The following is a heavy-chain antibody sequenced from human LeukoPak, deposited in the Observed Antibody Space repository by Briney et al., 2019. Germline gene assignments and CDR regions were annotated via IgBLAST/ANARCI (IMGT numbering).Heavy chain of an antibody. Sequence: SQTLSLTCTVSGGSISSGSYYWSWIRQPAGKGLEWIGRIYTSGSTNYNPSLKSRVTISVGTSKNQFSLKLSSVTAADTAVYYCARVAYYYDSSGYEALVFDYWGQGTLVTVSS. J-gene: IGHJ4*02. CDR1: GGSISSGSYY. D-gene: IGHD3-22*01. CDR3: ARVAYYYDSSGYEALVFDY. V-gene: IGHV4-61*02. CDR2: IYTSGST.